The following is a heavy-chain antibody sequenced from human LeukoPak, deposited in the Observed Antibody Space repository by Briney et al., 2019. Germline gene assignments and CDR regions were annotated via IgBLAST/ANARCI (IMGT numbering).Heavy chain of an antibody. Sequence: ASVKVSCKASGGTFSSYAISWVRQAPGQGLEWMGGIIPIFGTANYAQKFQGRVTITTDESTSTAYMELSSLRSEDTAVYYCASPLRRAVVTPDDAFDIWGQGTMVTVSS. CDR2: IIPIFGTA. CDR1: GGTFSSYA. J-gene: IGHJ3*02. CDR3: ASPLRRAVVTPDDAFDI. D-gene: IGHD4-23*01. V-gene: IGHV1-69*05.